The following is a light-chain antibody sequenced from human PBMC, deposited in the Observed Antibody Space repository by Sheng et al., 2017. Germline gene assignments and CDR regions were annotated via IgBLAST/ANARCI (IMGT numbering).Light chain of an antibody. CDR1: QSVLHSSNSRNY. Sequence: DIVMTQSPDSLAVSLGERATINCRSSQSVLHSSNSRNYLAWYQQKPGQAPRLLIYGASSRATGVPDRFSGSGSGTDFTLTISRLEPEDFAVYCCQQYGSSPLTFGGGTKVEI. CDR2: GAS. J-gene: IGKJ4*01. CDR3: QQYGSSPLT. V-gene: IGKV4-1*01.